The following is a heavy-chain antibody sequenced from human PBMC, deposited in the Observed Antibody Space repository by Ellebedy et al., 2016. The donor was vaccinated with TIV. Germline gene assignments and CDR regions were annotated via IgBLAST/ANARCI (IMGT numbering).Heavy chain of an antibody. D-gene: IGHD6-19*01. V-gene: IGHV3-13*01. CDR2: IGTAGDT. CDR3: ARGPRAGAPFYYYGMDV. J-gene: IGHJ6*02. CDR1: GFTFSQYD. Sequence: GGSLRLSXAASGFTFSQYDMHWVRQVTGKGLEWVSVIGTAGDTYYSGSVKGRFTISRENAKNSLYLQMNSLTAGDTAVYYCARGPRAGAPFYYYGMDVWGQGTTVTVSS.